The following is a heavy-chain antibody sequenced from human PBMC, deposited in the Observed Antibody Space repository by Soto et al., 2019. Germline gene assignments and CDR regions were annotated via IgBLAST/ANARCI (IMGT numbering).Heavy chain of an antibody. CDR1: GDRFTDYY. CDR3: ARESGGATATLDYYYFYMDV. J-gene: IGHJ6*03. D-gene: IGHD5-12*01. CDR2: INPNSGVT. V-gene: IGHV1-2*04. Sequence: QVQLVQSGAEVKEPGASVTVSCRASGDRFTDYYMHWVRQAPGQGLEWMGLINPNSGVTKYAQKSQGWVTMTRDTSNRTVYMQLSRLTFDDTAIYYCARESGGATATLDYYYFYMDVWGTGTTVTVSS.